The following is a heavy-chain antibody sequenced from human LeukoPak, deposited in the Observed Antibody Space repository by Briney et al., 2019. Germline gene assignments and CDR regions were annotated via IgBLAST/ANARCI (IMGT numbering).Heavy chain of an antibody. Sequence: GGSLRLSCAASGFTFSSYWMSWVRQAPGKGLEWVANIKQDGSEKYYVDSVRGRFTISRDNAKNSLYLQMNSLRAEDTAVYYCARDRDWGSGYFDYWGQGTLVTVSS. CDR1: GFTFSSYW. J-gene: IGHJ4*02. V-gene: IGHV3-7*01. CDR3: ARDRDWGSGYFDY. CDR2: IKQDGSEK. D-gene: IGHD7-27*01.